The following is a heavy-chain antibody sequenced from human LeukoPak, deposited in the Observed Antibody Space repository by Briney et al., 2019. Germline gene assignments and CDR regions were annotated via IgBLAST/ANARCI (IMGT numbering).Heavy chain of an antibody. J-gene: IGHJ6*03. CDR3: ARVSALWSGYYYYYMDV. CDR1: GYTFTGYY. D-gene: IGHD3-3*01. V-gene: IGHV1-2*02. Sequence: ASVKVSCKASGYTFTGYYMHWVRQAPGQGLEWMGWINPNSGGTNYAQKFQGRVTMTRDTSISTAYMELSRLRSDDTAVYYCARVSALWSGYYYYYMDVWGKGTTVTVSS. CDR2: INPNSGGT.